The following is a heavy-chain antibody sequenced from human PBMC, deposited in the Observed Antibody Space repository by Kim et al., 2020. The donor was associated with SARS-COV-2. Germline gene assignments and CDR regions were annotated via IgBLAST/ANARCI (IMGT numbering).Heavy chain of an antibody. J-gene: IGHJ4*02. Sequence: SETLSLTCAVYGGSFSGYYWNWIRQPPGKGLEWLGEINHRGSTNYNPSLQSRVTMSVDTPENQFSLRLTSVTAADTAVYYCARVSFSGWTNDYWGQGTLVTVPS. V-gene: IGHV4-34*01. CDR2: INHRGST. CDR1: GGSFSGYY. D-gene: IGHD6-19*01. CDR3: ARVSFSGWTNDY.